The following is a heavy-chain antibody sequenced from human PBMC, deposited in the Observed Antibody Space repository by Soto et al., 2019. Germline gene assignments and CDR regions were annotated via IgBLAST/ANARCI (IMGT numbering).Heavy chain of an antibody. J-gene: IGHJ6*02. CDR2: IYTSGST. CDR1: GGSISSYY. CDR3: ARDGAAAGRGSRYYYGMDV. D-gene: IGHD6-13*01. Sequence: QVQLQESGPGLVKPSETLSLTCTVSGGSISSYYWSWIRQPAGKGLEWIGRIYTSGSTNYNPSLKSRVTMSVDTSKNQFSLKLSSVTAADTAVYYCARDGAAAGRGSRYYYGMDVWGQGTTVTVSS. V-gene: IGHV4-4*07.